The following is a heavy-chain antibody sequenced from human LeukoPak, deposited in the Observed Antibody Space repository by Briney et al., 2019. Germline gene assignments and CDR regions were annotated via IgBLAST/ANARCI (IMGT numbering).Heavy chain of an antibody. V-gene: IGHV3-30*18. Sequence: GGSLRLSCAATGFTFSSFSMHWVRQAPGKGLEWVAVISYDGSNKYYADSVKGRFTISRDNSKNTLYLQMDSLRAEDTAVYYCAKDFQTRYSSSFDPWGQGTLVTVSS. D-gene: IGHD6-13*01. CDR2: ISYDGSNK. CDR3: AKDFQTRYSSSFDP. CDR1: GFTFSSFS. J-gene: IGHJ5*02.